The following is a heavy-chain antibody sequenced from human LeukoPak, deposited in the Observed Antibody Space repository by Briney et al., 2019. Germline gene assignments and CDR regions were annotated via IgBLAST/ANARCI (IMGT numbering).Heavy chain of an antibody. D-gene: IGHD5-18*01. CDR2: IYTSRSA. CDR1: GGSIRGYY. Sequence: SETLSLTCTVSGGSIRGYYWSWVRQPAGKGLEYIGRIYTSRSANYNPSLKSRVTMSLDMSQNQFSLKLRSVTAADTAVYFCARVGYSYGFDYWGQGTLVTVSS. CDR3: ARVGYSYGFDY. V-gene: IGHV4-4*07. J-gene: IGHJ4*02.